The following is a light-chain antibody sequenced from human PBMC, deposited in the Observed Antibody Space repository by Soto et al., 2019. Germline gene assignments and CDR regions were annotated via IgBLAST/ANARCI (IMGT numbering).Light chain of an antibody. Sequence: EIVLTQSPRTLSLSPGERATLSCRASQSVSSTYIAWYLLKPGQAPRLLIYGASTRATGIPDRFSGSGSGTDFTLTISRLEPEDFAVYYCQHYGSSPPMYTFGQGTNLEIK. CDR3: QHYGSSPPMYT. J-gene: IGKJ2*01. CDR2: GAS. CDR1: QSVSSTY. V-gene: IGKV3-20*01.